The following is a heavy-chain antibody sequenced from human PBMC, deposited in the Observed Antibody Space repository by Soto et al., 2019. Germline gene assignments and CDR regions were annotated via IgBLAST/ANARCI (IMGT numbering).Heavy chain of an antibody. CDR3: ARGQQFTVVTPHFAY. CDR1: GYTFTSYG. V-gene: IGHV1-18*01. D-gene: IGHD2-21*02. CDR2: ISAYNGNT. J-gene: IGHJ4*02. Sequence: ASVKVSCKASGYTFTSYGISWVRQAPGQGLEWMGWISAYNGNTNYAQKLQGRVTMTTDTSTSTAYMELRSLRSDDTAVYYCARGQQFTVVTPHFAYWGQGTLVTVSS.